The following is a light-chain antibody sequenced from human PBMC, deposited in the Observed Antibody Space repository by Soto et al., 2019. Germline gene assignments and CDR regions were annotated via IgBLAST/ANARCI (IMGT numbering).Light chain of an antibody. V-gene: IGLV1-44*01. Sequence: QSVLTQPPSASGTPGQRVTISCSGSSSNIGSNAVNWYQQLPGTAPRLLIHSNNQRPSGVPDRFSGSKSGTSASLAISGLQSEDEAAYYCAAWDGSLNGRWVFGGGTKLTVL. CDR2: SNN. CDR3: AAWDGSLNGRWV. CDR1: SSNIGSNA. J-gene: IGLJ3*02.